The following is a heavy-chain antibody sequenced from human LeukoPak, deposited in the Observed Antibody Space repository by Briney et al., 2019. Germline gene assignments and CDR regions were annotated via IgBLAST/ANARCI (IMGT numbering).Heavy chain of an antibody. Sequence: SVALSLTCGVSGGFISSHYWGWIRQSAGKGLEWIAHIYTTGTTIYNPSLTSRVTMSIDTSKNQFSLKLSSVTAADTAVYYCARDSGGPFDYWGQGTLVTVSS. J-gene: IGHJ4*02. D-gene: IGHD4-23*01. CDR2: IYTTGTT. CDR1: GGFISSHY. V-gene: IGHV4-4*07. CDR3: ARDSGGPFDY.